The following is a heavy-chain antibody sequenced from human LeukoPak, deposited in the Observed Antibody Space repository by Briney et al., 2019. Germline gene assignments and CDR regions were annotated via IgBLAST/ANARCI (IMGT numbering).Heavy chain of an antibody. J-gene: IGHJ3*02. Sequence: EASVKVSCKASGYTFTSYDINWVRQATGQGLEWMGWMNPNSGNTGYAQKFQGRVIMTRNTSISTAYMELSSLRSEDTAVYYCARVFKGYYGSGNAFDIWGQGTMVTVSS. CDR2: MNPNSGNT. CDR1: GYTFTSYD. D-gene: IGHD3-10*01. CDR3: ARVFKGYYGSGNAFDI. V-gene: IGHV1-8*01.